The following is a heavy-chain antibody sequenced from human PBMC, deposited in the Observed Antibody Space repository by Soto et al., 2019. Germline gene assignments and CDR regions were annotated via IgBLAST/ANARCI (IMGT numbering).Heavy chain of an antibody. Sequence: ASVKVSCKASGYTFTSYAMHWVRQAPGQRLEWMGWINAGNGNTKYSQKFQGRVTMTRDTSTSTVYMELSSLRSEDTAVYYCARGVPYYYDSSGSRRTFDYWGQGTLVTVSS. D-gene: IGHD3-22*01. J-gene: IGHJ4*02. CDR1: GYTFTSYA. V-gene: IGHV1-3*01. CDR3: ARGVPYYYDSSGSRRTFDY. CDR2: INAGNGNT.